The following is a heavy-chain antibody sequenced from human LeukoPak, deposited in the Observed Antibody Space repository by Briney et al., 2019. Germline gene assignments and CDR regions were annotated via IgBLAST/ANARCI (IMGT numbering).Heavy chain of an antibody. V-gene: IGHV3-23*01. Sequence: GGSLRLSCAASGFTFSSYGMSWVRQAPGKGLEWVSAISGSGGSTYYADSVKGRFTISRDNSKNTLYLQMNSLRAEDTAVYYCVPGSYSGLKFDYWGQGTLVTVSS. J-gene: IGHJ4*02. CDR3: VPGSYSGLKFDY. D-gene: IGHD3-10*01. CDR2: ISGSGGST. CDR1: GFTFSSYG.